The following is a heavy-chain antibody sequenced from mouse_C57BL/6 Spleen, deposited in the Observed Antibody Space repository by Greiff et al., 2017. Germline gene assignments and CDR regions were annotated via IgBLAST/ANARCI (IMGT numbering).Heavy chain of an antibody. J-gene: IGHJ2*01. V-gene: IGHV1-82*01. CDR3: ARSGHYYGSSYYFDY. Sequence: VQLQQSGPELVKPGASVKISCKASGYAFSSSWMNWVKQRPGKGLEWIGRIYPGDGDTNYNGKFKGKATLTADKSSSTAYMQLSSLTSEDSAVYFCARSGHYYGSSYYFDYWGQGTTLTVSS. CDR2: IYPGDGDT. CDR1: GYAFSSSW. D-gene: IGHD1-1*01.